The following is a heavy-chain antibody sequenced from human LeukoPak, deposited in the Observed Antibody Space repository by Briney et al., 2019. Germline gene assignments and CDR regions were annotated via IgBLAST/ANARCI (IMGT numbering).Heavy chain of an antibody. V-gene: IGHV4-59*01. Sequence: SETLSLTCTVSGVSISSYYWSWIRQPPGKGLEWIGYIYYSGSTNYNTSHKSRVTISVDTSKTQFSLKLSSVTAADTAVYYCAREGVYCSGGSCYRHAFDIWGQGTMVTVSS. CDR1: GVSISSYY. CDR2: IYYSGST. CDR3: AREGVYCSGGSCYRHAFDI. J-gene: IGHJ3*02. D-gene: IGHD2-15*01.